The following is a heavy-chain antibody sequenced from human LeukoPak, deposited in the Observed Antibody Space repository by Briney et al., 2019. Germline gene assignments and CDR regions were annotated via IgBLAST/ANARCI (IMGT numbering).Heavy chain of an antibody. CDR1: GYTFTSYY. Sequence: ASVKVSCKASGYTFTSYYMHWVRQAPGQGLEWMGIINPSGGSTSYAQKFQGRVTMTRDMSTSTVYMELSSLRSEDTAVYYCARAGGGNYYGSSGYWSWFDPWGQGTLVTVSS. CDR3: ARAGGGNYYGSSGYWSWFDP. CDR2: INPSGGST. D-gene: IGHD3-22*01. V-gene: IGHV1-46*01. J-gene: IGHJ5*02.